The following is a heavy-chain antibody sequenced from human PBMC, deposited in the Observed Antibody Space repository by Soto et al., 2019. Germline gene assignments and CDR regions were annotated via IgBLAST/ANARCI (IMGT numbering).Heavy chain of an antibody. J-gene: IGHJ3*02. CDR1: GFTFSSYA. CDR2: ISGSGGST. Sequence: GGSLRLSCAASGFTFSSYAMSWVRQAPGKGLEWVSAISGSGGSTYYADSVKGRFTISRDNSKNTLYLQMNSLRAEDTAVYYCARARMITFGGVIANDALDIWGQGTMVTVSS. CDR3: ARARMITFGGVIANDALDI. V-gene: IGHV3-23*01. D-gene: IGHD3-16*02.